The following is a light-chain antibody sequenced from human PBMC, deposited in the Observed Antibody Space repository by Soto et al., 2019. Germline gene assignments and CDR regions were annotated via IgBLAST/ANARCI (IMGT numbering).Light chain of an antibody. CDR2: GAS. Sequence: EIVMTQSPANLSVSPGERATLSCRASQSVSSNLAWYQQKPGQAPRLLIYGASTRATGIPARFSGSGSGTEFTLTISSLQSEVFVVYYCQQYNNWPPYTFGQGTKLEIK. J-gene: IGKJ2*01. V-gene: IGKV3-15*01. CDR1: QSVSSN. CDR3: QQYNNWPPYT.